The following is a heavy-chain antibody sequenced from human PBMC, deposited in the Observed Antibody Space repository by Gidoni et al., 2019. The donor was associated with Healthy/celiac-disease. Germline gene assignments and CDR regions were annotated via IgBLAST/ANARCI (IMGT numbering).Heavy chain of an antibody. CDR1: GGSISRSSYY. V-gene: IGHV4-39*01. CDR3: ARYHEIPAEVRYFSRGDYYGMDV. Sequence: QLQLQESGPGLVKPSETLSLTCTVSGGSISRSSYYWGWLRQPPGKGLEWIGSIYYSGSTYYNPSLKSRVTISVDTSKNQFSLKLSSVTAADTAVYYCARYHEIPAEVRYFSRGDYYGMDVWGQGTTVTVSS. CDR2: IYYSGST. J-gene: IGHJ6*02. D-gene: IGHD3-9*01.